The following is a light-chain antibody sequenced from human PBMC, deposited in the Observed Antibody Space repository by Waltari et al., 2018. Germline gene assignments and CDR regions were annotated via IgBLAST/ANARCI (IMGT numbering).Light chain of an antibody. CDR1: QSVSSSY. CDR2: DAS. Sequence: EIVLTQSPATLSLSPGERATLSCGASQSVSSSYLAWYQQIPGLAPRLLIYDASSRATVIPDRFSGSGSGTDFTLTISRLEPEDFAVYYCQQYGSSPTFGGGTKVEIK. J-gene: IGKJ4*01. CDR3: QQYGSSPT. V-gene: IGKV3D-20*01.